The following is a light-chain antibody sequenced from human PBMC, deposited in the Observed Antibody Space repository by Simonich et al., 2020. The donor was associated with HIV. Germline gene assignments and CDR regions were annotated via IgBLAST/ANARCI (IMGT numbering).Light chain of an antibody. Sequence: DIVMTQSPDSLAVSLGERATINCKSSQSVLYSSNNKNYLVWYQQKPGQPPKLLIYWASTRESGVPDRFSGSGSGTDFTLTISSMQSEDFAVFYCQQYDSWPYTFGQGTKLEIK. J-gene: IGKJ2*01. V-gene: IGKV4-1*01. CDR3: QQYDSWPYT. CDR2: WAS. CDR1: QSVLYSSNNKNY.